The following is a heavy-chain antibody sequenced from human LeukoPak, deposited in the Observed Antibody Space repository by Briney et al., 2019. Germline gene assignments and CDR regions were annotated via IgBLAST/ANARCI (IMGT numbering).Heavy chain of an antibody. Sequence: GGSLRLSCAASGFTFSSYWMHWVRQAPGKGLVWVSRINSDGSSTSYADSVKGRFTISRDNAKNTLYLQMNSLRAEDTAVYYCARGYPCGYDECHFDYWGQGTLVTVSP. CDR1: GFTFSSYW. D-gene: IGHD5-12*01. V-gene: IGHV3-74*01. CDR2: INSDGSST. J-gene: IGHJ4*02. CDR3: ARGYPCGYDECHFDY.